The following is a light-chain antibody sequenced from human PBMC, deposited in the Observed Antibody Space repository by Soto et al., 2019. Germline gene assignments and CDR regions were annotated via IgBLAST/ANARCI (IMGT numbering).Light chain of an antibody. CDR3: QQYDNWPPLT. CDR2: DAF. V-gene: IGKV3-15*01. Sequence: EIVMTQSPATLSVSPGERATLSCRASQSVNSNLAWYQQKPGQAPRLLIYDAFTRATGIPARFSGSGSATEFTLTISSLQSEDFAAYYCQQYDNWPPLTFGGGTKVEIK. J-gene: IGKJ4*01. CDR1: QSVNSN.